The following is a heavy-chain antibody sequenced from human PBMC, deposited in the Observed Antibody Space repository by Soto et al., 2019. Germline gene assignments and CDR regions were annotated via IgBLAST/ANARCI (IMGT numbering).Heavy chain of an antibody. D-gene: IGHD2-15*01. Sequence: VQLLESGGGLVQPGGSLRLSCAASGFTFSSYAMSWVRQAPGKGLEWVSGISGSGGSTYYADSVKGRFTISRDNTKNTLCLQMNSLRAEDTAVYYCSKDLSGGTCYWGQGTLVTVSS. CDR1: GFTFSSYA. V-gene: IGHV3-23*01. CDR2: ISGSGGST. J-gene: IGHJ4*02. CDR3: SKDLSGGTCY.